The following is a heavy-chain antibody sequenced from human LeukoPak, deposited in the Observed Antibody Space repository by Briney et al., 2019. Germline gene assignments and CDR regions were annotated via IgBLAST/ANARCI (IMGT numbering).Heavy chain of an antibody. CDR2: IYDSGST. Sequence: SETLSLTCAVSGGSISRGNWGSWVRQPPGQGPEWIGEIYDSGSTNYNPSLKSRVTISVDTSKNQFSLKLSSVTAADTAVYYCAKKAAASAADYWGQGTLVTVSS. D-gene: IGHD6-13*01. CDR3: AKKAAASAADY. V-gene: IGHV4-4*02. J-gene: IGHJ4*02. CDR1: GGSISRGNW.